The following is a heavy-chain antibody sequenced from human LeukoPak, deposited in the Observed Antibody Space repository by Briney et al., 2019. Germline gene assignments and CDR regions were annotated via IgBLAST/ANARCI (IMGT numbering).Heavy chain of an antibody. CDR3: AREYDSSGSYNPSGGWFDP. D-gene: IGHD3-22*01. CDR2: MSSSGIS. CDR1: NGSISSNTYF. V-gene: IGHV4-61*02. J-gene: IGHJ5*02. Sequence: PSQTLSLTCTVSNGSISSNTYFWSWIRQPAGKGLEWIGRMSSSGISTYSPSLKSRVTISVDKSKNQFSLKLSSVTAADTAVYYCAREYDSSGSYNPSGGWFDPWGQGTLVTVSS.